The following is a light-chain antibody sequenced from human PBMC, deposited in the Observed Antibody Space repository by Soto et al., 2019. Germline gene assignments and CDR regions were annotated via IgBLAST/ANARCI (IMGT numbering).Light chain of an antibody. CDR1: NIGNKH. CDR2: RDN. Sequence: SYELTQPLSVSVALGQTARITCGGNNIGNKHVHWYQQKPGQAPVLVIYRDNNRPSGIPERFSGSNSENTATLTISGAHAGDEADYYCQVWDSSTAVFGGGTKLTVL. V-gene: IGLV3-9*01. CDR3: QVWDSSTAV. J-gene: IGLJ3*02.